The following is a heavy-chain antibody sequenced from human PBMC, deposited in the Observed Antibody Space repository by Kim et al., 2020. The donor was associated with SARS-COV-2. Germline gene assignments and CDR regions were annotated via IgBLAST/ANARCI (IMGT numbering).Heavy chain of an antibody. CDR1: AFTFSNFG. D-gene: IGHD3-10*01. V-gene: IGHV3-33*01. Sequence: GGSLRLSCAASAFTFSNFGMHWVRQAPGKGLEWVAVIWYDGSNKYYAESVKGRFTISRDNSKNTLYLQMNSLRAEDTAVYYCARDGGSGSSPFGYYYYGMDAGAQGTTVTVSS. CDR2: IWYDGSNK. J-gene: IGHJ6*02. CDR3: ARDGGSGSSPFGYYYYGMDA.